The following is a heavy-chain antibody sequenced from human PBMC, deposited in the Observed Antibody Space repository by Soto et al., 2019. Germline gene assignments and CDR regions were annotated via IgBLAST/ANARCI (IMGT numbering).Heavy chain of an antibody. CDR2: ICYSGST. Sequence: SETLSLTCTVSGGSISSYYWSWIRQPPGKGLEWIGYICYSGSTDYNPSLKSRVTISVDTSKKQFSLKLSSVTAADTAVYYCARGGYNYGYNGMDVWGQGTTVTVSS. V-gene: IGHV4-59*08. D-gene: IGHD5-18*01. CDR1: GGSISSYY. J-gene: IGHJ6*02. CDR3: ARGGYNYGYNGMDV.